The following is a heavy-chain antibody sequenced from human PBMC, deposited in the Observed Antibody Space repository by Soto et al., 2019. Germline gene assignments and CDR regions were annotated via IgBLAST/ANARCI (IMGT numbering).Heavy chain of an antibody. CDR3: ATSTGDYVPYFDY. J-gene: IGHJ4*02. Sequence: SQPLSLTYSVSGGYIGDYDWSWILQPPGKGLEWIGYIYYSGSTNYNPSLKSRVTISVDTSKNQFSLKLSSVTAADTAVYYCATSTGDYVPYFDYWGQGTLVTVSS. CDR2: IYYSGST. V-gene: IGHV4-59*01. D-gene: IGHD2-8*02. CDR1: GGYIGDYD.